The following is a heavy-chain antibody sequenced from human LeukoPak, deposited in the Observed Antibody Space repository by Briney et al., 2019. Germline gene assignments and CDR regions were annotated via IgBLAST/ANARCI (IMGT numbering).Heavy chain of an antibody. CDR1: GGSISSSSYY. CDR3: ARSRGGATIADDY. D-gene: IGHD1-26*01. J-gene: IGHJ4*02. V-gene: IGHV4-39*07. CDR2: IYYSGST. Sequence: ASETLSLTCTVSGGSISSSSYYWGWIRQPPGKGLEWIGSIYYSGSTYYNPSLKSRVTISVDTSKNQFSLKLSSVTAADTAVYYCARSRGGATIADDYWGQGTLVTVSS.